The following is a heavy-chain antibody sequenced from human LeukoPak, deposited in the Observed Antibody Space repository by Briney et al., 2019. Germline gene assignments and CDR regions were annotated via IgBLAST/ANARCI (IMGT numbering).Heavy chain of an antibody. CDR1: GFTFSSYG. Sequence: GGSLRLSCAASGFTFSSYGMHWVRQAPGKGLEWVAVIWYDGSNKYYADSVKGRFIISRDNSKNTLFLQMNSLRADDTAVYYCVPGSHWGQGTLVTVSS. V-gene: IGHV3-33*01. J-gene: IGHJ4*02. CDR3: VPGSH. CDR2: IWYDGSNK. D-gene: IGHD1-26*01.